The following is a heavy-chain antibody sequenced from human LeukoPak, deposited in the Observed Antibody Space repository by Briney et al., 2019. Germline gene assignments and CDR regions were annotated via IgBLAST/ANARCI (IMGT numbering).Heavy chain of an antibody. V-gene: IGHV3-33*01. CDR1: GFTFSSYG. J-gene: IGHJ5*02. CDR3: ARDLDYSNHFSWFDP. Sequence: GGSLRLSCVASGFTFSSYGMHWVRQAPGKGLEWVAIVWHDGSDKYYAGSVKGRFTVSRDNSKNAIYLQLNSLRAEDTAVYYCARDLDYSNHFSWFDPWGQGTLVIVSS. CDR2: VWHDGSDK. D-gene: IGHD4-11*01.